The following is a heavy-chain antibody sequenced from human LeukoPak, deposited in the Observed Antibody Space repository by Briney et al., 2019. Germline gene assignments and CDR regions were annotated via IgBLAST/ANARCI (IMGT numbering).Heavy chain of an antibody. CDR1: GYTYTSYG. CDR2: ISAYNGNT. D-gene: IGHD3-22*01. CDR3: SREGDSSGYFFLDFANWFDP. J-gene: IGHJ5*02. V-gene: IGHV1-18*01. Sequence: VASVKVSCKASGYTYTSYGISWVRQAPGQGLEWMGWISAYNGNTNYAQKLQGRVTMTTDTSTSTAYMELRSLGSDDTAVYYCSREGDSSGYFFLDFANWFDPWGQGTLVTVSS.